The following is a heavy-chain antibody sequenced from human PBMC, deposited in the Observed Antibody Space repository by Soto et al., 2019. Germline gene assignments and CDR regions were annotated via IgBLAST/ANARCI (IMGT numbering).Heavy chain of an antibody. CDR3: ARVSGSYYYGMDV. J-gene: IGHJ6*02. CDR1: GGSISSSNW. V-gene: IGHV4-4*02. CDR2: IYHSGST. Sequence: SDTLSLSCAVSGGSISSSNWWSWVRQPPGKGLEWIGEIYHSGSTNYNPSLKSRVTISVDKSKNQFSLKLSSVTAADTAVYYCARVSGSYYYGMDVWGQGTTVT.